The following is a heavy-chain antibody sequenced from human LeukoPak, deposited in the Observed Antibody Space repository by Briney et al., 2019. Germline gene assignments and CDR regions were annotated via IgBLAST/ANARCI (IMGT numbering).Heavy chain of an antibody. CDR2: IKQDGSEK. CDR1: GFTFSSYW. Sequence: GGSLRLSCAASGFTFSSYWMSWVRQAPGKGLEWVANIKQDGSEKYYVDSVKGRFTISRDNSKNTLYLQMNSLRAEDTAVYYCVSPLGYSGYDSGRVDYWGQGTLVTVSS. V-gene: IGHV3-7*03. CDR3: VSPLGYSGYDSGRVDY. D-gene: IGHD5-12*01. J-gene: IGHJ4*02.